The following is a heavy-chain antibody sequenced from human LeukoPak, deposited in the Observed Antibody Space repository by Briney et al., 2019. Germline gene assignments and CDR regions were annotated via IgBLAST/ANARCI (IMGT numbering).Heavy chain of an antibody. CDR1: GGSISSSSYY. Sequence: SETLSLTCTVSGGSISSSSYYWGWIRQPPGKGLEWIGSIYYSGSTYYNPSLKSRVTISVDTSKNQFSLKLSSVTAADTAVYYCARVSPYDILTGYHYYFDYWGQGTLVTVSS. J-gene: IGHJ4*02. CDR2: IYYSGST. D-gene: IGHD3-9*01. V-gene: IGHV4-39*07. CDR3: ARVSPYDILTGYHYYFDY.